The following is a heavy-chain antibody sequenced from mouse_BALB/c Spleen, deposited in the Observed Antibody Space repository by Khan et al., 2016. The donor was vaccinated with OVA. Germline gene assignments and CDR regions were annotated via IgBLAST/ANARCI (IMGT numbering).Heavy chain of an antibody. J-gene: IGHJ4*01. CDR3: ARSNYYGSSLYAMDY. V-gene: IGHV1S41*01. CDR2: IGPGSGST. Sequence: DLVKPGASVKLSCKASGYTFTSYWINWIKQRPGQGLEWIGRIGPGSGSTSYTEMFTGKATRTVDTTSSTAYIQLSSLSSAASAVYFCARSNYYGSSLYAMDYWGQGTSVTVSS. CDR1: GYTFTSYW. D-gene: IGHD1-1*01.